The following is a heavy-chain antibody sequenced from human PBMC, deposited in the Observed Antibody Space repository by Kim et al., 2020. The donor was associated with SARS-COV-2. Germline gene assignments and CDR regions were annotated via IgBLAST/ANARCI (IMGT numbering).Heavy chain of an antibody. D-gene: IGHD3-10*01. CDR1: GFTFGDYT. Sequence: GGSLRLSCVGSGFTFGDYTMLWFRQPPGKGLEWVAGITKDNGVIGYVDSVRGRFIISRDNGANSLYLQMNSMRPEDTALYLCIRGSGSGTYSGDQWGQGTLVTVSS. V-gene: IGHV3-9*01. CDR3: IRGSGSGTYSGDQ. J-gene: IGHJ4*02. CDR2: ITKDNGVI.